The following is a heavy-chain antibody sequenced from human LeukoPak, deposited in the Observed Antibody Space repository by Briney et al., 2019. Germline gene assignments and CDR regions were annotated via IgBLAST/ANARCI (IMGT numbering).Heavy chain of an antibody. D-gene: IGHD6-19*01. J-gene: IGHJ4*02. CDR1: GVTFIDYD. V-gene: IGHV3-13*01. CDR2: IVIRGDT. Sequence: GGSLRLSCAASGVTFIDYDMRWVRQGIGKGLEWVSAIVIRGDTHYSGSVKGRFTISRENAESSLYLQMNSLRAEDTAVYYCARGGIQVSGIDEFDYWGQGTLVTVSS. CDR3: ARGGIQVSGIDEFDY.